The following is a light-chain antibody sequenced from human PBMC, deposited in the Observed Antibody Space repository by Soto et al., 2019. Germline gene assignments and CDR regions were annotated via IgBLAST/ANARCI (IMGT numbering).Light chain of an antibody. V-gene: IGLV1-40*01. CDR3: QSYDSSLSRA. J-gene: IGLJ2*01. Sequence: QSVLTQPPSVSGAPGQRVTISCTGGSSNIGAGYDVHWYQQLPGTAPKLLIYGNSNRPSGVPDRFSGSKSGTSASLAITGLQAEDEADYYCQSYDSSLSRAFGGGTKLTVL. CDR2: GNS. CDR1: SSNIGAGYD.